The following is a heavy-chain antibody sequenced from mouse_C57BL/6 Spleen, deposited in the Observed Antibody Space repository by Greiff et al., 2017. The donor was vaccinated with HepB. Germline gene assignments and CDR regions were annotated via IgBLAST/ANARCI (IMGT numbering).Heavy chain of an antibody. J-gene: IGHJ1*03. D-gene: IGHD4-1*01. V-gene: IGHV5-4*01. CDR3: ARLGKYFDV. CDR1: GFTFSSYA. CDR2: ISDGGSYT. Sequence: EVQLVESGGGLVKPGGSLKLSCAASGFTFSSYAMSWVRQTPEKRLEWVATISDGGSYTYYPDNVKGRFTISRDNAKNNLYLQMSHLKSEDTAMYYCARLGKYFDVWGTGTTVTVSS.